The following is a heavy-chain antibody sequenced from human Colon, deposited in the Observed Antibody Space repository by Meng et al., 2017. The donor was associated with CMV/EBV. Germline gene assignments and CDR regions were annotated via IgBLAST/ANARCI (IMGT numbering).Heavy chain of an antibody. CDR1: GLTFATYT. V-gene: IGHV3-48*04. CDR3: ARDTTEYFDH. J-gene: IGHJ4*01. D-gene: IGHD4-17*01. CDR2: MSSSGSTS. Sequence: GGSLRLSCAVSGLTFATYTMNWVRQAPGKGLEWVSCMSSSGSTSYYADSVKGRFTISRDNAKKSLYLQMNSLRAEDTAVYYCARDTTEYFDHWGHGTLVTVSS.